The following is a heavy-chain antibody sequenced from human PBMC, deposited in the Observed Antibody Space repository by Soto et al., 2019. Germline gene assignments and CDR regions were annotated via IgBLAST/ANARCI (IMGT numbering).Heavy chain of an antibody. Sequence: ASVKGSCKGSGYTFTRYYIHWGRQAPGQGLEWMGWINPNSGCTNYAQKAQGWVTITRDTPISTAYMELRRLRSDDTAVYSCARDRNCSSTSCYHGMAVWGQGTTVTVSS. J-gene: IGHJ6*02. D-gene: IGHD2-2*01. V-gene: IGHV1-2*04. CDR3: ARDRNCSSTSCYHGMAV. CDR1: GYTFTRYY. CDR2: INPNSGCT.